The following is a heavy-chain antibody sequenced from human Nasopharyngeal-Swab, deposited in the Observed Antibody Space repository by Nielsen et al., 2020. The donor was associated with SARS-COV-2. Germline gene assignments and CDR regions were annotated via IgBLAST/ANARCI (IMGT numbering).Heavy chain of an antibody. Sequence: GESLKISCAASGFTFSSYAMHWVRQAPGKGLEYVSAISSNGGSTYYADSVKGRFTISRDNSKNTLYLQMNSLRAEDTAVYYCAGETKSDAFDIWGQGTMVTVSS. CDR1: GFTFSSYA. J-gene: IGHJ3*02. CDR3: AGETKSDAFDI. D-gene: IGHD2-8*01. CDR2: ISSNGGST. V-gene: IGHV3-64*04.